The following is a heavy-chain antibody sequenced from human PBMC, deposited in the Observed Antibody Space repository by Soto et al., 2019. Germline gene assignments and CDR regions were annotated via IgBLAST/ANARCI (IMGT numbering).Heavy chain of an antibody. CDR1: GFTFSSYA. CDR2: ISYDGSNK. D-gene: IGHD2-2*01. J-gene: IGHJ6*02. CDR3: AKDLEGYCTTTSCYTYSGLDV. Sequence: GGSLRLSCAASGFTFSSYAMHWVRQAPGKGLEWVAVISYDGSNKYYADSVKGRFTISRDNSKHTLYLQMNSLRPEDTAVYYCAKDLEGYCTTTSCYTYSGLDVWGQGTTVTVS. V-gene: IGHV3-30*18.